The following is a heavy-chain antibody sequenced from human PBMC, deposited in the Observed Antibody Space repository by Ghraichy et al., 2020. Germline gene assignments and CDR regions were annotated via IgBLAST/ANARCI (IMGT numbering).Heavy chain of an antibody. V-gene: IGHV3-30*18. D-gene: IGHD3-22*01. Sequence: LSLTCAASEFTFSRYGMHWVRQAPGKGLEWVAVTSYDGSNKFYGGSVQGRFTISRDTSKNTLYLQMNYLRPEDTAVYYCAKERDTSGYYSFRGDYYGMDVWGQGTTVTVSS. CDR3: AKERDTSGYYSFRGDYYGMDV. CDR1: EFTFSRYG. J-gene: IGHJ6*02. CDR2: TSYDGSNK.